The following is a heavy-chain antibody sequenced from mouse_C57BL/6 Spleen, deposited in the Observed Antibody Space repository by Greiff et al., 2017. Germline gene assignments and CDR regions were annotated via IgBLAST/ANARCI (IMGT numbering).Heavy chain of an antibody. CDR3: ARGGWLRQAMGY. Sequence: QVQLQQSGPELVKPGASVKISCKASGYAFSSSWMNWVKQRPGKGLEWIGRIYPGDGDTNYNGKFKGKATLTADKSSSTAYMQLSSLTSEDSAVYFWARGGWLRQAMGYWGQGTSVTVAS. J-gene: IGHJ4*01. CDR1: GYAFSSSW. CDR2: IYPGDGDT. D-gene: IGHD2-2*01. V-gene: IGHV1-82*01.